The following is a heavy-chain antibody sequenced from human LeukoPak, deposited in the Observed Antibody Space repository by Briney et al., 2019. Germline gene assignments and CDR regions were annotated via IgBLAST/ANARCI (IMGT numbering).Heavy chain of an antibody. CDR3: ARLGVGATRDAFDI. CDR1: GFTFEESG. V-gene: IGHV3-20*04. D-gene: IGHD1-26*01. Sequence: PGGSLRLSCAASGFTFEESGMSWVRQAPGKGLEWVSGINWNGGSTGYADSVKGRFTISRDNAKNSLYLQMNSLRAEDTALYYCARLGVGATRDAFDIWGQGTMVTVSS. CDR2: INWNGGST. J-gene: IGHJ3*02.